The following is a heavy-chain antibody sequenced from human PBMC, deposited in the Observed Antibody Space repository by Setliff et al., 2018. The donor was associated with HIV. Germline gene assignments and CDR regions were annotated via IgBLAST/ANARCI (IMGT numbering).Heavy chain of an antibody. CDR1: GFTFSNTW. CDR3: ARDIPFGDLLMLQAYMDV. V-gene: IGHV3-20*04. D-gene: IGHD3-10*01. Sequence: GSLRLSCAASGFTFSNTWMNWVRQGPGKGLEWVSSINWNGGSTGYADSVKGRFTISRDNAKNSLYLQMNSLRAEDTALYYCARDIPFGDLLMLQAYMDVWGKGTTVTVSS. CDR2: INWNGGST. J-gene: IGHJ6*04.